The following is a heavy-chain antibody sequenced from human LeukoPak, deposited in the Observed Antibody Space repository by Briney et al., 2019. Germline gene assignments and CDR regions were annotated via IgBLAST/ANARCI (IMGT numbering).Heavy chain of an antibody. V-gene: IGHV3-48*03. D-gene: IGHD6-19*01. Sequence: GGSLRLSCTASGFTFSSYEMNWVRQAPGKGLEWVSYISAGSTSVYYADSVEGRLTISRDNAKNSLFLQMNSLTVEDTAIYYCARECPPSSGWSNFDYWGQGTLVTVSS. J-gene: IGHJ4*02. CDR1: GFTFSSYE. CDR2: ISAGSTSV. CDR3: ARECPPSSGWSNFDY.